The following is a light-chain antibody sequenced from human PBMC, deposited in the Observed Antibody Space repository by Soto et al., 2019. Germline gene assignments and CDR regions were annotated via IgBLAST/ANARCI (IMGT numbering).Light chain of an antibody. CDR1: ETISSY. V-gene: IGKV1-39*01. CDR3: QQHFNTPYT. CDR2: ASS. Sequence: DIQMTQSPSSLSASVGDRVTITCRSSETISSYLNWYQHKPGQAPKLLIYASSSLQSGVPSRFSGSGSGTDFTLTISSLQPEDFATYYCQQHFNTPYTFGQGTKLEIK. J-gene: IGKJ2*01.